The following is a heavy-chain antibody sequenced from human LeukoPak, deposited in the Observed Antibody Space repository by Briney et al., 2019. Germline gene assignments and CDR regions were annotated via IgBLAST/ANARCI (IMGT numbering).Heavy chain of an antibody. CDR1: GFTFSSYA. CDR3: AKSVAIYFYYGLDV. CDR2: ISGSGGST. D-gene: IGHD3-3*01. V-gene: IGHV3-23*01. Sequence: GSLRLPCAASGFTFSSYAMSWVRQTPGKGLEWVSAISGSGGSTYYADSVKGRFTISRDNSKNTLFLQMNSLRAEDTAPYYCAKSVAIYFYYGLDVWGQGTTVAVSS. J-gene: IGHJ6*02.